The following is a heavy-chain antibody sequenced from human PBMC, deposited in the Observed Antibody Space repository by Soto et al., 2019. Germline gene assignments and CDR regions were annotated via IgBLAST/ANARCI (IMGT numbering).Heavy chain of an antibody. CDR2: IYYSGST. J-gene: IGHJ6*02. CDR1: GGSIISGGYY. D-gene: IGHD3-10*01. CDR3: ARVCLTMVRGVIHYYYGMDV. V-gene: IGHV4-31*03. Sequence: SETLSLTCTVSGGSIISGGYYFICIRQHPWNGLELIGYIYYSGSTYYNPSLKSRVTISVDTSKNQFSLKLSSVTAADTAVYYCARVCLTMVRGVIHYYYGMDVWGQGTTVTVSS.